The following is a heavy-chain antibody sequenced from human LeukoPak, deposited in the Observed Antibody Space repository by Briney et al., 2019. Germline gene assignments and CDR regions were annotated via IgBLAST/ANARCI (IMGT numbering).Heavy chain of an antibody. Sequence: PGGSLRLSCAASGFIFGDYWMNWVRQVPGKGLQWVANINEDGSVQDYVASVRGRFFISRDNAKNSLYLQMNSLRVEDAAIYYCATRESSMARSHWGQGTLVTVSS. V-gene: IGHV3-7*01. J-gene: IGHJ4*02. D-gene: IGHD3-10*01. CDR2: INEDGSVQ. CDR3: ATRESSMARSH. CDR1: GFIFGDYW.